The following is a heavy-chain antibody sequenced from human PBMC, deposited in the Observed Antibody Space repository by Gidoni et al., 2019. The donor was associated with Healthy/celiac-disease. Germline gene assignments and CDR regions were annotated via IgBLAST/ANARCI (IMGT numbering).Heavy chain of an antibody. CDR2: IISSSSYI. Sequence: EVQLVESGGGLVKPGGSLRLSCAASVFPFSCYSMNWVRKAPGKGLGWVSYIISSSSYIDYADSVKGRFTISRDNAKNSLYLQMNSLRAEDTAVYYCASSVAVAGTADPWGQGTLVTVSS. CDR1: VFPFSCYS. CDR3: ASSVAVAGTADP. J-gene: IGHJ5*02. D-gene: IGHD6-19*01. V-gene: IGHV3-21*01.